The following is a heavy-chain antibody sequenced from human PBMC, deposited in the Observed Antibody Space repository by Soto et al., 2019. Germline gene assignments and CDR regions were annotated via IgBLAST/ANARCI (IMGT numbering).Heavy chain of an antibody. V-gene: IGHV3-33*01. CDR2: IWYDGNTK. J-gene: IGHJ4*02. D-gene: IGHD2-2*01. Sequence: QVQLVESGGGVVQPGRSLRLSCAASGFTVSNTGMHWVRQAPGKGLEWVAVIWYDGNTKYYADSVKGRFTISRDNSMNTLYLQMNSLRAEDTAVYYCARDPCSSCGSIPYLDYWGQGTLVTVSS. CDR3: ARDPCSSCGSIPYLDY. CDR1: GFTVSNTG.